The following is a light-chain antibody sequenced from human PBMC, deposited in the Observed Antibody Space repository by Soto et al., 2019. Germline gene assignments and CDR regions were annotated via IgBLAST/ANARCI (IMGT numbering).Light chain of an antibody. CDR2: DAS. J-gene: IGKJ1*01. Sequence: DIQMTQSPSTLSSSVGDRVTITCRASQSISSWLAWYKQKPGKAPKLLIYDASSLESGVPSRFSGSGSGAEFTLTISSLKPDDFATYYCQQYNSYSWTFGQGTKVDIK. CDR3: QQYNSYSWT. CDR1: QSISSW. V-gene: IGKV1-5*01.